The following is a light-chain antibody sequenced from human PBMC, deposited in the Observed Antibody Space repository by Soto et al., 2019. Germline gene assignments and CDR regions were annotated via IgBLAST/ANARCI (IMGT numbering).Light chain of an antibody. Sequence: EIVLTQSPGTLSLSPGERATLSCRASQSVSSSYLAWYQQKPGQAPRLLIYGASSRATGIPDRFSGSGSGTDFTLTISRLEPKDFAVYYCQQYGSSPESTFGQGKRLEL. CDR3: QQYGSSPEST. CDR1: QSVSSSY. J-gene: IGKJ5*01. CDR2: GAS. V-gene: IGKV3-20*01.